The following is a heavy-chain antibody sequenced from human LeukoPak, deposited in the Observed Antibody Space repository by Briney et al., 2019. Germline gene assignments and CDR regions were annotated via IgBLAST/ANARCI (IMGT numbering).Heavy chain of an antibody. Sequence: PSETLSLTCMLSVGSIRNYFWTWSRQPAGKGLEWIGRIHAMGTTNYNPSLKSRVTLSLDKSKNQSSLNLSSVTAADTAGYSCAREDANTTTGRALDYWGQGALVTVSS. CDR1: VGSIRNYF. V-gene: IGHV4-4*07. J-gene: IGHJ4*02. CDR3: AREDANTTTGRALDY. D-gene: IGHD1-14*01. CDR2: IHAMGTT.